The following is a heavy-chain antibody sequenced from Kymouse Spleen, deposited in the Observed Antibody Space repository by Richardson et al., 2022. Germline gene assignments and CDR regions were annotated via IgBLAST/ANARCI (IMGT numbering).Heavy chain of an antibody. CDR1: GFTFSGSA. Sequence: EVQLVESGGGLVQPGGSLKLSCAASGFTFSGSAMHWVRQASGKGLEWVGRIRSKANSYATAYAASVKGRFTISRDDSKNTAYLQMNSLKTEDTAVYYCTRHDYGDYYYYYGMDVWGQGTTVTVSS. CDR2: IRSKANSYAT. D-gene: IGHD4-17*01. CDR3: TRHDYGDYYYYYGMDV. J-gene: IGHJ6*02. V-gene: IGHV3-73*02.